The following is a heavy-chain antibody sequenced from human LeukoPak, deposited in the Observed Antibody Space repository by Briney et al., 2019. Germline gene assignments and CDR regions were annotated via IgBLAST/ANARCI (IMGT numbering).Heavy chain of an antibody. CDR1: GFTFSSYE. D-gene: IGHD2-8*02. CDR3: ARANRAWSSFDY. J-gene: IGHJ4*02. Sequence: GGSLRLSCAASGFTFSSYEMNWVRQAPGKGLEWVSYISSSGSTIYHADSVKGRFTISRDNAKNSLYLQMNSLRAEDTAVYYCARANRAWSSFDYWGQGTLVTVSS. V-gene: IGHV3-48*03. CDR2: ISSSGSTI.